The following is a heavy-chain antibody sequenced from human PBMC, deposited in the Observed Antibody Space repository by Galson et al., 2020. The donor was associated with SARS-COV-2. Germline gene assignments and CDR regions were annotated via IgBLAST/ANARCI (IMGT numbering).Heavy chain of an antibody. CDR2: ISSDGLRT. CDR3: AKGRDYGDN. CDR1: GFIFRGYG. V-gene: IGHV3-64*02. Sequence: GGSLRLSCAASGFIFRGYGMHWVRQPPGKGLEYVAGISSDGLRTYYADSVKGRFTISRDNSKDMMILQMGSLRTEDMGVYYCAKGRDYGDNWGQGTKVTVSS. J-gene: IGHJ4*02.